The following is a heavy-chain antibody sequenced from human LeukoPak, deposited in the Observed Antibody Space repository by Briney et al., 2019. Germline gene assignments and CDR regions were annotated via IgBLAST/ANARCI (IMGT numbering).Heavy chain of an antibody. CDR1: GGSISSGGYY. CDR3: ARDYVDIVVVTQGEVGMDV. CDR2: IYHSGST. Sequence: KTSETLSLTCTVSGGSISSGGYYWSWIRQPPGKGLEWIGYIYHSGSTYYNPSLKSRVTISVDRSKNQFSLKLSSVTAADTAVYYCARDYVDIVVVTQGEVGMDVWGQGTTVTVSS. D-gene: IGHD2-21*02. V-gene: IGHV4-30-2*01. J-gene: IGHJ6*02.